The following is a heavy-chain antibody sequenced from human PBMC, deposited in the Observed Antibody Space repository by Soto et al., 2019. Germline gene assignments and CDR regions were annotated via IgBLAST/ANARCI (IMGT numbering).Heavy chain of an antibody. CDR1: EFPFSTYA. V-gene: IGHV3-23*01. D-gene: IGHD1-26*01. CDR2: ISPGDGNT. J-gene: IGHJ4*02. CDR3: AKSGSHSYFDY. Sequence: EVYLLESGGGLVQPGGSLRLSCATSEFPFSTYAMTWVRLAPGKGLEWVSSISPGDGNTYYADSVKGRFTISRDNSKNTLYLQMNSLRADDTAVYYCAKSGSHSYFDYWGQGTLVTVSS.